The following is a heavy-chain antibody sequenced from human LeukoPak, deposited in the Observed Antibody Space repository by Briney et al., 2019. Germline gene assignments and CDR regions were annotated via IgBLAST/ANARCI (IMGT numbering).Heavy chain of an antibody. CDR2: IGGSGGST. V-gene: IGHV3-23*01. D-gene: IGHD6-13*01. CDR3: AKVETAAAATLRGFDY. Sequence: QTGGSLRLPCAASGFTFSSYAMSWVRQAPGKGLEWVSSIGGSGGSTYYADSVKGRFTISRDNSKNTLYLQMNSLRAEDTAVYYCAKVETAAAATLRGFDYWGQGTLVTVSS. CDR1: GFTFSSYA. J-gene: IGHJ4*02.